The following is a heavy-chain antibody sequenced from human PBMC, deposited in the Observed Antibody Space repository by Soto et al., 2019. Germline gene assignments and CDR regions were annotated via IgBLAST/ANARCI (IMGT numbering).Heavy chain of an antibody. Sequence: EVHLLEWGGGVVQPGKSLKISCATSGFAFSDYPMTWVRQPPGQGLEWVSGISASGEKPYYADSVKGRFTISRDNSKNTLSLQMNSLRVEDTGIYYCAKLEWLEFGGDYWGQGTLVTVSS. CDR1: GFAFSDYP. D-gene: IGHD6-19*01. CDR2: ISASGEKP. J-gene: IGHJ4*02. V-gene: IGHV3-23*01. CDR3: AKLEWLEFGGDY.